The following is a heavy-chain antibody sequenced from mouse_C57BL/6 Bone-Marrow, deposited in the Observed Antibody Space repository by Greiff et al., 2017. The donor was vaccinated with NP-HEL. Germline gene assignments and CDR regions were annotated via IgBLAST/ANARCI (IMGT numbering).Heavy chain of an antibody. CDR2: IDPSASYT. CDR3: EREGHYYGGSYWYFDV. CDR1: GYTFTSYW. V-gene: IGHV1-69*01. J-gene: IGHJ1*03. Sequence: QVQLQQPGAELVMPGASVKLSCKASGYTFTSYWMRWVQQRPGQGLEWIGEIDPSASYTTYNQKFKGKSTLTVDKSSSTAYMQLSSLTSEDSAVYYGEREGHYYGGSYWYFDVGGTGTTVTVSS. D-gene: IGHD1-1*01.